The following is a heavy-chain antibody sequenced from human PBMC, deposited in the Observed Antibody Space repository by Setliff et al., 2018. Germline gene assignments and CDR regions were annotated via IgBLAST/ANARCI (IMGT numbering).Heavy chain of an antibody. Sequence: SETLSLTCTVSGGSISSYYWSWIRQPPGKGLEWIGYIYYSGSTNYIPSLKSRVTISVDTSKNQFSLKLSSVTAADTAVYYCAREGYYNFWSGFMDVWGQGTTVTVSS. CDR3: AREGYYNFWSGFMDV. CDR2: IYYSGST. V-gene: IGHV4-59*01. CDR1: GGSISSYY. D-gene: IGHD3-3*01. J-gene: IGHJ6*02.